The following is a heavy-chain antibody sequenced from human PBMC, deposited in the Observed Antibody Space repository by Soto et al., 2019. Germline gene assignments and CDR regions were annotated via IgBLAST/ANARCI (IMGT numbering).Heavy chain of an antibody. CDR3: ARTSRGYSYGGPLFDY. CDR2: ISSSSSTI. Sequence: GGSLRLSCAASGFTFSSYSMNWVRQAPGKGLEWVSYISSSSSTIYYADSVKGRFTISRDNAKNSLYLQMNSLRDEDTAVYYCARTSRGYSYGGPLFDYWGQGTLVTVSS. J-gene: IGHJ4*02. V-gene: IGHV3-48*02. D-gene: IGHD5-18*01. CDR1: GFTFSSYS.